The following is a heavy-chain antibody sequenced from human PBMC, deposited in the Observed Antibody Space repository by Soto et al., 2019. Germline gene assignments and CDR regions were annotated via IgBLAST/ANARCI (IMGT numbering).Heavy chain of an antibody. CDR3: ARGKKRYYDFWSGYCDFDY. CDR1: GYTFTSYG. V-gene: IGHV1-18*01. CDR2: ISAYNGDT. D-gene: IGHD3-3*01. J-gene: IGHJ4*02. Sequence: ASVKVSCKASGYTFTSYGISWVRQAPGQGLEWMGWISAYNGDTNYAQNLQGRVTMTTDTSTSTAYVELRSLRSDDTAVYYCARGKKRYYDFWSGYCDFDYWGQGTLVTVSS.